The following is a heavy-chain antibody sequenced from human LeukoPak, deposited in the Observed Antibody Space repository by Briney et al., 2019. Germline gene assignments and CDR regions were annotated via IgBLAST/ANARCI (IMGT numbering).Heavy chain of an antibody. J-gene: IGHJ4*02. Sequence: GGSLRLSCAASGFTFSSYGMHWVRQAPGKGLEWVAFIRYDGSNKYYADSVKGRFTISRDNSKNTLYLQMNSLRAEDTAVYYCAKDVGNGGYSSSWYSSRLLFFPFDYWGQGTLVTVSS. CDR2: IRYDGSNK. CDR1: GFTFSSYG. CDR3: AKDVGNGGYSSSWYSSRLLFFPFDY. D-gene: IGHD6-13*01. V-gene: IGHV3-30*02.